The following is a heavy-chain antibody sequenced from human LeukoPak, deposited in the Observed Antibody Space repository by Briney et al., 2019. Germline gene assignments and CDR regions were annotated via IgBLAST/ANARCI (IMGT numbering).Heavy chain of an antibody. D-gene: IGHD6-19*01. CDR1: GGSISSYY. J-gene: IGHJ4*02. V-gene: IGHV4-59*01. CDR3: ARVTGGWLRYFDY. CDR2: IYYSGST. Sequence: PSETLSLTCTVSGGSISSYYWSWIRQPPGKGLEWIGYIYYSGSTNYNPSLKSRVTISVDTSKNQFSLKLSSVTAADTAVYYCARVTGGWLRYFDYWGQGTLVTVSS.